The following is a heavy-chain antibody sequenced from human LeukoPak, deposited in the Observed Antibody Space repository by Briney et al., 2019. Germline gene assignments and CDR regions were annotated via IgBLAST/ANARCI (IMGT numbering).Heavy chain of an antibody. D-gene: IGHD3-10*01. CDR1: GGTFISHA. Sequence: SVKVSCKASGGTFISHAISWVRQAPGQGLAWMGRIIPIFGIANYAQKFQGRVTITADKTTSTAYMELSSLRSEDTAVYYCARGGSSVLREGMDVWGQGTTVTVSS. V-gene: IGHV1-69*04. CDR3: ARGGSSVLREGMDV. J-gene: IGHJ6*02. CDR2: IIPIFGIA.